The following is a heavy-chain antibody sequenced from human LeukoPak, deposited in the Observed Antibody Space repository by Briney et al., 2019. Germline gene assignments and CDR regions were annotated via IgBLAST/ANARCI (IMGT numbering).Heavy chain of an antibody. CDR1: GDSISRGHYY. V-gene: IGHV4-31*11. D-gene: IGHD2-21*01. Sequence: SETLSLTSAVSGDSISRGHYYWSWIRQHPGKGLEWVGYIYFSGSTYYNPSLKSRITISVDTSKNQFSLKLSSVTAADTAVYYCARAAPAGTVHIAFDNWGQGTLVTVSS. CDR2: IYFSGST. J-gene: IGHJ4*02. CDR3: ARAAPAGTVHIAFDN.